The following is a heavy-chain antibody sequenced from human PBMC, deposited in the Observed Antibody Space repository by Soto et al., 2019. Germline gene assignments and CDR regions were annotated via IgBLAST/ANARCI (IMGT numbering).Heavy chain of an antibody. D-gene: IGHD3-22*01. CDR2: ISAYNGNT. Sequence: ASVKVSCKASGYAFTSYGISWVRQAPGQGLEGMGWISAYNGNTNYAQKLQGRVTMPTDTSTSTAYMELRSLRSDDTAEYYCARDVDYYDSSVVVDAFDIWGQGTMVTVSS. CDR1: GYAFTSYG. J-gene: IGHJ3*02. CDR3: ARDVDYYDSSVVVDAFDI. V-gene: IGHV1-18*04.